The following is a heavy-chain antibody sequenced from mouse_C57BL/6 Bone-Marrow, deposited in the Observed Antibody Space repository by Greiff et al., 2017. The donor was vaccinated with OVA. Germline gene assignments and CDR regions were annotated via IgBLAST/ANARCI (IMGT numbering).Heavy chain of an antibody. V-gene: IGHV1-82*01. CDR1: GYAFSSSW. Sequence: VMLQQSGPELVKPGASVKISCKASGYAFSSSWMNWVKQRPGKGLEWIGRIYPGDGDTNYNGKFKGKATLTADKSSSTAYMQLSSLTSEDSAVYFCAYYYGDAMDYWGQGTSVTVSS. CDR3: AYYYGDAMDY. J-gene: IGHJ4*01. D-gene: IGHD1-1*01. CDR2: IYPGDGDT.